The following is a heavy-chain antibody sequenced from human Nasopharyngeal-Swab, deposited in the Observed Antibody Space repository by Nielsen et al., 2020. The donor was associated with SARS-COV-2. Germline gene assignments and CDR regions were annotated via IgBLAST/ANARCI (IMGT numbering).Heavy chain of an antibody. CDR1: GFTFSSYS. J-gene: IGHJ5*02. V-gene: IGHV3-21*04. Sequence: GESLKISCAASGFTFSSYSMNWVRQAPGKGLEWVSSISSSSTYIYYADSVKGRFTISRDNSKNTLYLQMNSLRAEDTAVYYCAKVAADRSSGGWFDPWGQGTLVTVSS. CDR2: ISSSSTYI. CDR3: AKVAADRSSGGWFDP. D-gene: IGHD6-6*01.